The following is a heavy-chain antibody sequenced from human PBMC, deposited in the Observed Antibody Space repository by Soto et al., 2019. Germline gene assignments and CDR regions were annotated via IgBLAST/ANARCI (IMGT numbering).Heavy chain of an antibody. D-gene: IGHD2-15*01. CDR1: GFTFSSYS. CDR3: ARDDCSGGSCYSLWYYYYMDV. V-gene: IGHV3-48*01. CDR2: ISSSSSTI. J-gene: IGHJ6*03. Sequence: GGSLRLSCAASGFTFSSYSMNWVRQAPGKGLEWVSYISSSSSTIYYADSVRGRFTISRDNAKNSLYLQMNSLRAEDTAVYYWARDDCSGGSCYSLWYYYYMDVWGKGTTVTVSS.